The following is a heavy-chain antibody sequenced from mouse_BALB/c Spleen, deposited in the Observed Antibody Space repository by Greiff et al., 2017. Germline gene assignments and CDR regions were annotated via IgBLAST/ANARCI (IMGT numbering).Heavy chain of an antibody. CDR2: NNPDSSTI. V-gene: IGHV4-1*02. D-gene: IGHD1-1*01. CDR1: GFDFSRYW. Sequence: EVKLMESGGGLVQPGGSLKLSCAASGFDFSRYWMSWVRQAPGKGLEWIGENNPDSSTINYTPSLKDKFIISRDNAKNTLYLQMSKVRSEDTALYYCARRGYYYGSSSHFDYWGQGTTLTVSS. CDR3: ARRGYYYGSSSHFDY. J-gene: IGHJ2*01.